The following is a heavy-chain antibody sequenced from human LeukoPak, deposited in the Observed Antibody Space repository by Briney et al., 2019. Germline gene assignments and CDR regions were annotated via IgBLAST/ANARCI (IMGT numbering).Heavy chain of an antibody. D-gene: IGHD3-10*01. CDR3: ARAPMVRGVIMRRGYYYMDV. CDR1: GYTFTSYY. V-gene: IGHV1-8*03. CDR2: TNPKSGNT. J-gene: IGHJ6*03. Sequence: ASVTVSCKASGYTFTSYYINWVRQATGQGLEWMGWTNPKSGNTGYAQKFQGRVTITRNTSISTAYMELSSLRSEDTAVYYCARAPMVRGVIMRRGYYYMDVWGKGTTVTVSS.